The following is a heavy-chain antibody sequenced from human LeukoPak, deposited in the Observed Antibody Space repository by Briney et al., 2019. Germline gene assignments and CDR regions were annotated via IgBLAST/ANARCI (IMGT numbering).Heavy chain of an antibody. V-gene: IGHV1-2*02. CDR2: INPNTGGT. J-gene: IGHJ4*02. CDR3: AREHEDYDRSGYYSLGC. D-gene: IGHD3-22*01. Sequence: ASVKVSCKASAYTFTDYSLHWVRQAPGQGLEWMGWINPNTGGTNYAQKFQGRVTMTSETSISTAYLELSSLRSDDTAVYYCAREHEDYDRSGYYSLGCWGQGTLVTVSS. CDR1: AYTFTDYS.